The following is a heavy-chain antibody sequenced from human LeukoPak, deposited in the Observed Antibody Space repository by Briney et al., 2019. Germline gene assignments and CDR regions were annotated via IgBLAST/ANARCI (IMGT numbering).Heavy chain of an antibody. CDR3: ARGSQYSSSSDWFDP. J-gene: IGHJ5*02. D-gene: IGHD6-6*01. V-gene: IGHV5-51*01. Sequence: PGESLKISCKGSGYSFTSYWIGWVRQMPGKGLECMGIIYPGDSDTRYSPSFQGQVTISADKSISTAYLQWSSLKASDTAMYYCARGSQYSSSSDWFDPWGQGTLVTVSS. CDR1: GYSFTSYW. CDR2: IYPGDSDT.